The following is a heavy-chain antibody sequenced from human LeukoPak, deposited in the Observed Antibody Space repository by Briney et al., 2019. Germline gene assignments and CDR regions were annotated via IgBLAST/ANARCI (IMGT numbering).Heavy chain of an antibody. CDR1: GFTFISYG. CDR3: AKDQLTYYFDSSGYYPLAY. CDR2: IRYDGSNK. D-gene: IGHD3-22*01. J-gene: IGHJ4*02. Sequence: PGGSLRLSCAASGFTFISYGMHWVRQAPGKGLEWVAFIRYDGSNKYYADSVKGRLTISRDNSKNTLYLQMNSLRAEDTAVYYCAKDQLTYYFDSSGYYPLAYWGQGTLVTVSS. V-gene: IGHV3-30*02.